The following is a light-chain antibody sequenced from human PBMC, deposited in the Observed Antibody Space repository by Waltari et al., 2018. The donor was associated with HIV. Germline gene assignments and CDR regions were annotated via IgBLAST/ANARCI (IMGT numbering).Light chain of an antibody. V-gene: IGLV3-1*01. Sequence: SYELTQPPSVSVSPGQTVSITCSGDKLGEKYACWYQQRPGHAPLLVIYQDNQRPSGIPEQFSGSNSGNTATLTISRTQAMDEADYYCQTWDSNTGVFGGGTKLTVL. J-gene: IGLJ3*02. CDR1: KLGEKY. CDR2: QDN. CDR3: QTWDSNTGV.